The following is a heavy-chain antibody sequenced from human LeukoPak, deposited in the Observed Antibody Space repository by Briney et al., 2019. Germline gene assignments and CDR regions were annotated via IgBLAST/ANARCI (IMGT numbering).Heavy chain of an antibody. CDR1: GYTFTSYY. CDR3: ARCDHFEIAATRDWYFSL. V-gene: IGHV1-46*01. J-gene: IGHJ2*01. D-gene: IGHD2-15*01. CDR2: INPSGGTT. Sequence: ASVKHSCKASGYTFTSYYMHWVREAPGQGLEWMGIINPSGGTTIYAQKFQGRVTMTRDMSTSTVYMELSSLRSEDTAVYYCARCDHFEIAATRDWYFSLWGRGTLVTVSS.